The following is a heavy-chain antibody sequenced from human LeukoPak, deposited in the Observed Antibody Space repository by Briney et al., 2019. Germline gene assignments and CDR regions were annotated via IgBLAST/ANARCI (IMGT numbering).Heavy chain of an antibody. J-gene: IGHJ4*02. CDR2: ISYDGSNK. CDR1: GFTFSSYA. CDR3: AKVLWATDYYFDY. D-gene: IGHD2-21*01. V-gene: IGHV3-30*04. Sequence: GGSLRLSCAASGFTFSSYAMHWVRQAPGKGLEWVAVISYDGSNKYYPDSVKGRFTISRDNSKNTLYLQMNSLRPEDTAVYYCAKVLWATDYYFDYWGQGTLVTVSS.